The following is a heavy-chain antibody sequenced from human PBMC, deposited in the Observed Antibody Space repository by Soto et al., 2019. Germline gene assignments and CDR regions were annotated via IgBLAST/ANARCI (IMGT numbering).Heavy chain of an antibody. CDR3: ARGPYYDLILNYYYMDV. V-gene: IGHV4-59*08. CDR2: MYYSGST. Sequence: QVQLQESGPGLVKPSETLSLSCSVSGGSISGHYWSWVRQTPGKGLEWIGYMYYSGSTNYSPSLKSRVTISVHTSKNPFSLRLTSVTAADTAVYYCARGPYYDLILNYYYMDVWGKGTTVTVSS. D-gene: IGHD3-16*01. J-gene: IGHJ6*03. CDR1: GGSISGHY.